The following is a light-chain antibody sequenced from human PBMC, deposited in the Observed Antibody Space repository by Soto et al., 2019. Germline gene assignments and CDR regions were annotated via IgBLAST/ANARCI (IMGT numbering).Light chain of an antibody. CDR3: QQYDHPPATLT. J-gene: IGKJ4*01. CDR2: DAS. Sequence: DIPMTQSPSSLSASVGDRVTIACQASQDISYYLNWYQQKPGKAPELLIYDASSLEKGVPSRFSGSGSGTDFTFTISSLQPEDSATYYCQQYDHPPATLTFGGGTKVEIK. CDR1: QDISYY. V-gene: IGKV1-33*01.